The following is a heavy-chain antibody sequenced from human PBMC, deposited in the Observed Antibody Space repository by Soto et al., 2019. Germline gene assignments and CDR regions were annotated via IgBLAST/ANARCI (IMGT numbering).Heavy chain of an antibody. J-gene: IGHJ6*02. Sequence: GGSLRLSCAASGLSVVGSYMNWFRQSPQKGLEWISVIYPDDNTYYAESVRGRFTLSKDSSRNTVSLQMNSLRAEDTAVYYCARGGVYGGDHYYTAMDVWGQGTTVTVSS. D-gene: IGHD3-3*01. V-gene: IGHV3-53*01. CDR1: GLSVVGSY. CDR3: ARGGVYGGDHYYTAMDV. CDR2: IYPDDNT.